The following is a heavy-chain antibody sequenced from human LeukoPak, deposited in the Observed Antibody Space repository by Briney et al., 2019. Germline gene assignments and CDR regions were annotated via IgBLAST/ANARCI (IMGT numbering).Heavy chain of an antibody. CDR3: ARAPYESGSYYRYYFDY. CDR2: ISYDGSNK. J-gene: IGHJ4*02. Sequence: PGRSLRLSCAASGFTFSSYAMHWVRQAPGKGLEWVAVISYDGSNKYYADSVKGRFTISRDNSKNTLYLQMNSLRAEDTAVYYCARAPYESGSYYRYYFDYWGQGSLVTVSS. D-gene: IGHD3-22*01. V-gene: IGHV3-30*04. CDR1: GFTFSSYA.